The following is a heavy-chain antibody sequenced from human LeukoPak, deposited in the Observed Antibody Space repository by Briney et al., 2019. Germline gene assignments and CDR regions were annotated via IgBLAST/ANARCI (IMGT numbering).Heavy chain of an antibody. CDR2: IIPIFGTA. D-gene: IGHD6-13*01. Sequence: ASVKVSCKASGGTFSSYAISWVRQAPGQGLEWMGGIIPIFGTANYAQKFQGRVTITTDESTSTAYMELSSLRSEDTAAYYCARDPSRSSSHFDYWGQGTLVTVSS. V-gene: IGHV1-69*05. CDR1: GGTFSSYA. CDR3: ARDPSRSSSHFDY. J-gene: IGHJ4*02.